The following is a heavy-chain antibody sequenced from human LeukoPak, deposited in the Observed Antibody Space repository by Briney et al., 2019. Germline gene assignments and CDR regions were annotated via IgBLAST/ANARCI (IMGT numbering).Heavy chain of an antibody. J-gene: IGHJ4*02. D-gene: IGHD3-9*01. CDR1: GFTFSSDG. CDR2: ISGSGGST. Sequence: GGTLRLSCAASGFTFSSDGMSWVRQAPGKGLEWVSAISGSGGSTYYADSVKGRFTISRDNSKNTLYLQMNSLRDEDTAVYYCAKDLRPYDILTGYLLDYWGQGTLVTVSS. CDR3: AKDLRPYDILTGYLLDY. V-gene: IGHV3-23*01.